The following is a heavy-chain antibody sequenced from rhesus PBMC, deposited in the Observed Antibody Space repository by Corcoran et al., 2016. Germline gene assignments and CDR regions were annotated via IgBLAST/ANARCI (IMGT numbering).Heavy chain of an antibody. Sequence: EVQLVESGGGLAKPGGSLRLSCAASGFTFRASYTPWVRQASGKGLEWVSRISNGGGSTWYADSVKGRFTISRENAKNTLYLQMDSLRAEDTAVYYCARAHALFEDDYGLDYWGQGVLVTVSS. CDR2: ISNGGGST. V-gene: IGHV3-59*01. CDR1: GFTFRASY. D-gene: IGHD3-9*01. J-gene: IGHJ4*01. CDR3: ARAHALFEDDYGLDY.